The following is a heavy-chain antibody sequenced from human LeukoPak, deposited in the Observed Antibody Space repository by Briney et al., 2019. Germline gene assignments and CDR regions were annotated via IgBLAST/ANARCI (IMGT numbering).Heavy chain of an antibody. J-gene: IGHJ4*02. V-gene: IGHV1-69*04. CDR2: IVPMLGIA. CDR1: GDTFSNYV. D-gene: IGHD2-15*01. Sequence: SVKVSCKASGDTFSNYVINWVRQAPGQGLEWMGRIVPMLGIANYAQKFQGRVTITADKSTSTAYMELSSLRSDDTAMFYCARSSHGSGGGASDCWGQGTLVTVYS. CDR3: ARSSHGSGGGASDC.